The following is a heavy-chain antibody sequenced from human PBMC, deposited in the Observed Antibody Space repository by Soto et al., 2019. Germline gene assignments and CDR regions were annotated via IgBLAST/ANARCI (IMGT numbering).Heavy chain of an antibody. D-gene: IGHD6-19*01. CDR3: ARGLKYSSGWFYFDY. J-gene: IGHJ4*02. CDR1: GFTFSNYE. V-gene: IGHV3-48*03. CDR2: ISSGASII. Sequence: SGFTFSNYEIKWVRQAPGKGLEWISYISSGASIIYYADSVKGRFTISRDNAKNTLYLQMNSLRAEDTAVYYCARGLKYSSGWFYFDYWGQGTLVTVSS.